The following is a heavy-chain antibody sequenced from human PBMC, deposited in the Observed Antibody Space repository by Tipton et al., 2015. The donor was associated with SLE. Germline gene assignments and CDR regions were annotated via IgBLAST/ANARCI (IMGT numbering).Heavy chain of an antibody. D-gene: IGHD3-10*02. CDR2: IFSAGSRT. Sequence: GSLRLSCAASGFTFRSYWMHWVRPDPGKGLVWVSRIFSAGSRTTYADSVQGRFTISRDNAKNTLYLLLNSLRAEDTAVYYCARGDNVGYYLDYWGQGTLVTVSS. J-gene: IGHJ4*02. CDR3: ARGDNVGYYLDY. V-gene: IGHV3-74*01. CDR1: GFTFRSYW.